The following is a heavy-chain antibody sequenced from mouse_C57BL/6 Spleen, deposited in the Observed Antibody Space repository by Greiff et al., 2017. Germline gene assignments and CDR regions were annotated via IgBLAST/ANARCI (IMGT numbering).Heavy chain of an antibody. V-gene: IGHV3-6*01. CDR1: GYSITSGYY. CDR2: ISYDGSN. D-gene: IGHD4-1*01. J-gene: IGHJ4*01. Sequence: EVKLEESGPGLVKPSQSLSLTCSVTGYSITSGYYWNWIRQFPGNKLEWMGYISYDGSNNYNPSLKNRISITRDTSKNQFFLKLNSVTTEDTATYYCARHWAMDYWGQGTSVTVSS. CDR3: ARHWAMDY.